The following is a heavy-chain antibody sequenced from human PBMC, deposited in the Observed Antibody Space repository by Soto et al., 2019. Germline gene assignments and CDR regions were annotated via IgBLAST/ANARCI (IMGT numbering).Heavy chain of an antibody. Sequence: ASVKVSCKASGYTFTSYTMHWVRQAPGQRLEWMGWINAGNGNTKYSQKFQGRVTITRDTSASTAYMELSSLRSEDTAVYYCARVVSGSYLFDYWGQGTLVTVSS. D-gene: IGHD1-26*01. CDR3: ARVVSGSYLFDY. CDR2: INAGNGNT. CDR1: GYTFTSYT. J-gene: IGHJ4*02. V-gene: IGHV1-3*01.